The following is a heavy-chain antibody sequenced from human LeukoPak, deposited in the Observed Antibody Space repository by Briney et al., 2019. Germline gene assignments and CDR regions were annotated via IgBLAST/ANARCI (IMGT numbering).Heavy chain of an antibody. CDR2: ITSSGDGT. CDR1: GFTFTSYA. Sequence: GGTLRLSSAASGFTFTSYAMHWVRQTPGKGLEWVSSITSSGDGTFYTDSLSGRFTISRDNAKKAVFLQMKSLRRGDSALYFCAKGTDTTGRHNFDIWGQGTLVTVSS. V-gene: IGHV3-23*01. CDR3: AKGTDTTGRHNFDI. D-gene: IGHD2-8*02. J-gene: IGHJ4*02.